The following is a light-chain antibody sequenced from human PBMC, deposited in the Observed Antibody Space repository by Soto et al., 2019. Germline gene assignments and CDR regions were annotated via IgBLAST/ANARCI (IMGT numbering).Light chain of an antibody. J-gene: IGLJ1*01. V-gene: IGLV2-8*01. CDR3: SEFAGSEGYV. Sequence: QSALAQPPSASGSPGQSVAISCTGTTSDVGGYNFVSWYQQHPGKAPKLIIYEATKRPSGVPDRFSGAWSGNTASLIVSGLQAEDEADYYCSEFAGSEGYVFGSGTKLTVL. CDR1: TSDVGGYNF. CDR2: EAT.